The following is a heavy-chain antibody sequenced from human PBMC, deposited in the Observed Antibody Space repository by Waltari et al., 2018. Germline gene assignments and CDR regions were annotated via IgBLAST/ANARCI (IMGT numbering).Heavy chain of an antibody. J-gene: IGHJ4*02. CDR1: GGSISSYY. Sequence: VQLQESGPGLVKPSETLSLTCTVSGGSISSYYWSWIRQPPGKGLEWVSSISGSASYMYYADSVKGRFTISRDNAKNSMSLQMNSLRADDTAVYYCARDNPLSGSYPKPDFDFWGQGTLVTVSS. CDR3: ARDNPLSGSYPKPDFDF. D-gene: IGHD1-26*01. V-gene: IGHV3-21*01. CDR2: ISGSASYM.